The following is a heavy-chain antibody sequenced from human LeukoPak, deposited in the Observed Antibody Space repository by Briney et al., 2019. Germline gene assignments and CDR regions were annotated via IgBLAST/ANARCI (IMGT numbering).Heavy chain of an antibody. Sequence: PGGSLRLSCAASGFTFSSYWMSWVRQAPGEGLKWVANIKQDGSEKYYVDSVKGRFTISRDNAKNSLYLQMNSLRAEDTAVYYCARDVVDTAYDYWGQGTLVTVSS. D-gene: IGHD5-18*01. J-gene: IGHJ4*02. V-gene: IGHV3-7*01. CDR1: GFTFSSYW. CDR3: ARDVVDTAYDY. CDR2: IKQDGSEK.